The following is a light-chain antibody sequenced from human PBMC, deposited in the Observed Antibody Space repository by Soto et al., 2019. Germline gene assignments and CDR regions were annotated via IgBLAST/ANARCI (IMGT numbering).Light chain of an antibody. CDR1: QSISRN. Sequence: EIVMTQSPATLSVSPGERATLSCRASQSISRNLAWYQQKPGQAPRLLIYGASTRATGIPARFSGSGSGTDFTLTISSLEPEDFAVYYCQQRSNWPQLTFGGGTKVDIK. V-gene: IGKV3-15*01. J-gene: IGKJ4*01. CDR2: GAS. CDR3: QQRSNWPQLT.